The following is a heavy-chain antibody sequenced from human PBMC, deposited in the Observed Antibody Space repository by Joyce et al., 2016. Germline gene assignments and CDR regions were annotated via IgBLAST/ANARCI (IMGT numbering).Heavy chain of an antibody. CDR2: IYPDDSET. V-gene: IGHV5-51*01. CDR1: GYRFTDYR. Sequence: EVQLVQSGADVKKPGESLKISCKGSGYRFTDYRIGWVRQMPGRGLEWMGIIYPDDSETRYNPSLQGQVTISVDKSISTAYLQWSSLKASDSAIYYCARLVEMATILDYWGQGTLVTVSS. D-gene: IGHD5-24*01. J-gene: IGHJ4*02. CDR3: ARLVEMATILDY.